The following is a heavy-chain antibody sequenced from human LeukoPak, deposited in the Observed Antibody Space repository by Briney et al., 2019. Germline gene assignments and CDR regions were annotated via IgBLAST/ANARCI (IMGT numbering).Heavy chain of an antibody. Sequence: GGSLRLSCAGSGFALKSYSLSWVRQAPGKGLEWVSSISSTSAYIYYADSVKGRFTISRDNVDNVVYLQMNSLGAKDTAVYYCARVAVSGPTGWFDSWGQGTLVIVSS. CDR2: ISSTSAYI. CDR1: GFALKSYS. D-gene: IGHD2-8*02. J-gene: IGHJ5*01. V-gene: IGHV3-21*01. CDR3: ARVAVSGPTGWFDS.